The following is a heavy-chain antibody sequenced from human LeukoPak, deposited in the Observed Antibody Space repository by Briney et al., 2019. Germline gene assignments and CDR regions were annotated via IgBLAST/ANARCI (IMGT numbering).Heavy chain of an antibody. V-gene: IGHV3-23*01. CDR3: ARDPGAFPYFFDC. CDR1: GFTFNNYA. Sequence: GGSLRLSCAASGFTFNNYALTWVRQTPGKGLKCASPISGDGVSPYYADSVRGRFTISRDNSKNTLYLQMNSLRVEDTAVYFCARDPGAFPYFFDCWGQGTLVTVSS. CDR2: ISGDGVSP. J-gene: IGHJ4*02. D-gene: IGHD4/OR15-4a*01.